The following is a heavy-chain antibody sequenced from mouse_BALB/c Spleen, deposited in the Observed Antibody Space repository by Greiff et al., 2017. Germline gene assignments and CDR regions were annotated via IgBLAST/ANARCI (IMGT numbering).Heavy chain of an antibody. D-gene: IGHD2-4*01. CDR2: IYPSDSYT. CDR1: GYTFTSYW. V-gene: IGHV1-69*02. J-gene: IGHJ4*01. Sequence: VQLQQPGAELVRPGASVKLSCKASGYTFTSYWINWVKQRPGQGLEWIGNIYPSDSYTNYNQKFKDKATLTVDKSSSTAYMQLSSPTSEDSAVYYCTRSYYDYRAMDYWGQGTSVTVSS. CDR3: TRSYYDYRAMDY.